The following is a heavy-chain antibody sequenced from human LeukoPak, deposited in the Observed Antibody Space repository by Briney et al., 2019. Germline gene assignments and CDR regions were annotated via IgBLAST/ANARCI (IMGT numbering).Heavy chain of an antibody. CDR1: GGSISDYY. D-gene: IGHD4-23*01. CDR3: ARQDYAGNSPFDY. CDR2: IYYSGTTY. Sequence: SETLSLTCTVSGGSISDYYWIWTRLPPGKGLEWIGYIYYSGTTYYYNPSLRSRVTMSVDTSKNQFSLKLSSVTAADTAVYYCARQDYAGNSPFDYWGQGTLVTVSS. J-gene: IGHJ4*02. V-gene: IGHV4-59*01.